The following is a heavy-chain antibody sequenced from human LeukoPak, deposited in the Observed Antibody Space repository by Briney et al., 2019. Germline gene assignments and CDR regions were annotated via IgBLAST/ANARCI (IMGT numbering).Heavy chain of an antibody. Sequence: TGGSLRLSCAASGFTFSSYWMHWVRQAPGKGLVWVSRINSDGSSTSYADSVKGRFTISRDNAKNTLYLQMNSLGAEDTAVYYCAKDRYYYDSSGYYYGDYWGQGTLVTVSS. CDR1: GFTFSSYW. CDR3: AKDRYYYDSSGYYYGDY. CDR2: INSDGSST. J-gene: IGHJ4*02. V-gene: IGHV3-74*01. D-gene: IGHD3-22*01.